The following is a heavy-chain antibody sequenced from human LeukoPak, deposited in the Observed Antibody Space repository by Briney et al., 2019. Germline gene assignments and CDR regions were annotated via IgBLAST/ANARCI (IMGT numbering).Heavy chain of an antibody. Sequence: SSETLSLTCAVYGGSFSGYYWSWIRQPPGKGLEWIGEINHSGGTNYNPSLKSRVTISVDTSKNQFSLKLSSVTAADTAVYYCAREAVRYSSSWYDLKYYFDYWGQGTLVTVSS. D-gene: IGHD6-13*01. CDR3: AREAVRYSSSWYDLKYYFDY. V-gene: IGHV4-34*01. CDR1: GGSFSGYY. CDR2: INHSGGT. J-gene: IGHJ4*02.